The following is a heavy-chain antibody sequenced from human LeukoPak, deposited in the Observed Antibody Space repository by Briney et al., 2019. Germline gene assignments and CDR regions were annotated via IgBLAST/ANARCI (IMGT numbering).Heavy chain of an antibody. CDR2: IKSKTDGGTT. CDR3: ARDRGWTFDY. Sequence: GGSLRLSCAASGFTFSNAWMSWVRQAPGKGLEWVGRIKSKTDGGTTDYAAPVKGRFTISRDDSKNTLYLQMNSLRAEDTAVYYCARDRGWTFDYWGQGTLVTVSS. V-gene: IGHV3-15*01. J-gene: IGHJ4*02. CDR1: GFTFSNAW. D-gene: IGHD2-15*01.